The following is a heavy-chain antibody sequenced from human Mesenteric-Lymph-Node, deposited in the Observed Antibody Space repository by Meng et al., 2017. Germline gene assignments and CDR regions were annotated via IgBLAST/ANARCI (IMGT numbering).Heavy chain of an antibody. D-gene: IGHD7-27*01. Sequence: QVQLVQSGAEVKKPGSSVKVSCKTSGGTFSSYAISWVRQAPGQGLEWMGGIIPIFNTANYAQKFQDRVTITADESTTTAYMELRSLRFEDTAVYYCARDTKPLATGDQNWFDPWGQGTLVTVSS. CDR1: GGTFSSYA. V-gene: IGHV1-69*01. CDR2: IIPIFNTA. J-gene: IGHJ5*02. CDR3: ARDTKPLATGDQNWFDP.